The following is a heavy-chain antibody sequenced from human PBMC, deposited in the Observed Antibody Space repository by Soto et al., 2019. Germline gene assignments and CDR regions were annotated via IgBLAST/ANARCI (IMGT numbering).Heavy chain of an antibody. CDR2: INHSGST. CDR1: GGSFSGYY. J-gene: IGHJ4*02. D-gene: IGHD3-10*01. V-gene: IGHV4-34*01. Sequence: SETLSLTCAVYGGSFSGYYWSWIRQPPGKGLEWIGEINHSGSTNYNPSLKSRVTISVDTSKNQFSLKLSSVTAADTAVYYCARGLRVTVVRGVMRRHYYFDYWGQGTLVTVSS. CDR3: ARGLRVTVVRGVMRRHYYFDY.